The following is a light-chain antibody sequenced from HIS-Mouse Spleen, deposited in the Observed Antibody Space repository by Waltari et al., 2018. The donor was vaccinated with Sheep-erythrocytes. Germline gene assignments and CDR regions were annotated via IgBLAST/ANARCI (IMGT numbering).Light chain of an antibody. CDR1: NWGEKY. CDR3: QAWDSSTAV. J-gene: IGLJ2*01. Sequence: SYDLPHPPPLSFPPGQPPTFTGLGANWGEKYACWYQQKPGQSPVLVIYQDSKRPSGIPERFSGSNSGNTATLTISGTQAMDEADYYCQAWDSSTAVFGAGTKLTVL. CDR2: QDS. V-gene: IGLV3-1*01.